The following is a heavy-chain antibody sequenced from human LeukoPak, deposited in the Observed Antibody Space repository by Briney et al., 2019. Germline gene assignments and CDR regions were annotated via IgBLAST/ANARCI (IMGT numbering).Heavy chain of an antibody. CDR2: IYTSGST. Sequence: SQTLSLTCTVSGGSISSGSYYWSWIRQPAGKGLEWIGRIYTSGSTNYNPSLKSRVTISVDTSKNQFSLKLSSVTAADTAVYYCARAGEVRGVIGWFGPWGQGTLVAVSS. CDR3: ARAGEVRGVIGWFGP. D-gene: IGHD3-10*01. V-gene: IGHV4-61*02. J-gene: IGHJ5*02. CDR1: GGSISSGSYY.